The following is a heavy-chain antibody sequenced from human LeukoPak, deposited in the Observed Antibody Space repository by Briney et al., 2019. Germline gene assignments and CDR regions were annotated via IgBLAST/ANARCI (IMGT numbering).Heavy chain of an antibody. D-gene: IGHD3-22*01. J-gene: IGHJ4*02. CDR3: AKTKDWYYYDSSGYYYFDY. Sequence: GGSLRLSCAASGFTFSSYAMSWVRQAPGKGPEWVSAISGSGGSTYYADSVKGRFTISRDNSKNTLYLQMNSLRAEDTAVYYCAKTKDWYYYDSSGYYYFDYWGQGTLVTVSS. V-gene: IGHV3-23*01. CDR1: GFTFSSYA. CDR2: ISGSGGST.